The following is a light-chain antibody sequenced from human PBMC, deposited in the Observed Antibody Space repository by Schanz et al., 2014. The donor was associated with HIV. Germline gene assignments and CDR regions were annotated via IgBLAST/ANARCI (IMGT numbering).Light chain of an antibody. CDR3: QQYGSSPL. V-gene: IGKV3-20*01. CDR2: GAS. J-gene: IGKJ1*01. CDR1: RSVTSNY. Sequence: EIVMTQSPVTLSVSPGERVTLSCRASRSVTSNYLAWYQQKPGQAPRLIFYGASTRAIGIPDRFSGGGSGTDFTLTINRLEPEDFAVYYCQQYGSSPLFGQGTKVEIK.